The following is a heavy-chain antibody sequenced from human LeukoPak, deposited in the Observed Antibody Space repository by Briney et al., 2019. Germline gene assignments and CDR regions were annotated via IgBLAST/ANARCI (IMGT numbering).Heavy chain of an antibody. Sequence: SETLSLTCTVSSGSISAHYWSWIRQSAEKGLEWIGRLYTSGTTRYNPSLKTRVTVSVDTSKNQFSLKLNSVTAADTAVYYCARGISGDYDYNWFDPWGQGTLVTVSS. CDR1: SGSISAHY. CDR2: LYTSGTT. D-gene: IGHD5-12*01. J-gene: IGHJ5*02. V-gene: IGHV4-4*07. CDR3: ARGISGDYDYNWFDP.